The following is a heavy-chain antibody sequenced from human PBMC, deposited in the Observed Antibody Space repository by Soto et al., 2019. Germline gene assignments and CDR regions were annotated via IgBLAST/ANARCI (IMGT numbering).Heavy chain of an antibody. J-gene: IGHJ4*02. CDR3: ARDLDVTTVTTSLDS. V-gene: IGHV1-46*01. CDR1: GFTFSKYY. CDR2: INPSGRTT. D-gene: IGHD4-17*01. Sequence: ASVKVSCKTSGFTFSKYYMHWLRQVPGQGLEWVGVINPSGRTTSYAQKFLGRVTVTRDASTATVYLELNSLRSGDTAVYYCARDLDVTTVTTSLDSWGQGTLVTVSS.